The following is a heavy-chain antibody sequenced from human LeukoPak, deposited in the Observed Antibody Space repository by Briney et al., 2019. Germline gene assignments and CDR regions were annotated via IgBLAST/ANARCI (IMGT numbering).Heavy chain of an antibody. CDR3: ATSPSGYYYYMDV. Sequence: SVKVSCKASGGTFSSYAISWVRQAPGQGLEWMGGIIPIFGTANYAQKFQGRVTITTDESTSTAYMELSSLRSEDTAVYYCATSPSGYYYYMDVWGKGTTVTVSS. J-gene: IGHJ6*03. V-gene: IGHV1-69*05. D-gene: IGHD1-26*01. CDR2: IIPIFGTA. CDR1: GGTFSSYA.